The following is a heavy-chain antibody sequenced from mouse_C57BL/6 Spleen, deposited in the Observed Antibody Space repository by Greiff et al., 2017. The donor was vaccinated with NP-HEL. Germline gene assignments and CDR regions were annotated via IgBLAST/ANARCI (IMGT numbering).Heavy chain of an antibody. CDR1: GFTFSDYY. D-gene: IGHD2-3*01. CDR2: ISNGGGST. J-gene: IGHJ2*01. CDR3: ARHPLDGYYFDY. Sequence: EVKLMESGGGLVQPGGSLKLSCAASGFTFSDYYMYWVRQTPEKRLEWVAYISNGGGSTYYPDTVKGRFTISRDNAKNTLYLQMSRLKSEDTAMYYCARHPLDGYYFDYWGQGTTLTVSS. V-gene: IGHV5-12*01.